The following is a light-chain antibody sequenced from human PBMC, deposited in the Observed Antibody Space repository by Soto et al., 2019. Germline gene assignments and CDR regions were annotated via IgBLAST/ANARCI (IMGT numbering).Light chain of an antibody. Sequence: EIEMTQAPATLSVSPGERATLSCSVSQSVSSCLAWYQQKPGQAPRPLIYDASNRSTGIPARFSGSGSGSDVTLTISSLEPEDSAIYYCKQRSNWPPVTFGGGTKVEIK. CDR3: KQRSNWPPVT. CDR2: DAS. J-gene: IGKJ4*01. CDR1: QSVSSC. V-gene: IGKV3-11*01.